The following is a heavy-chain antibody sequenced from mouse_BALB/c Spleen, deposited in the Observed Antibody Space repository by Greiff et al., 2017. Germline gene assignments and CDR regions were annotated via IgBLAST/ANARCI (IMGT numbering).Heavy chain of an antibody. D-gene: IGHD5-1-1*01. CDR2: ISYDGSN. V-gene: IGHV3-6*02. Sequence: ESGPGLVKPSQSLSLTCSVTGYSITSGYYWNWIRQFPGNKLEWMGYISYDGSNNYNPSLKNRISITRDTSKNQFFLKLNSVTTEDTATYYCARDRGKIDGFAYWGQGTLVTVSA. CDR1: GYSITSGYY. CDR3: ARDRGKIDGFAY. J-gene: IGHJ3*01.